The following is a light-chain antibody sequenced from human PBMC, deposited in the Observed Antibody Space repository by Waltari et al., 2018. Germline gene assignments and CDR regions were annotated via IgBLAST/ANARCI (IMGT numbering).Light chain of an antibody. CDR2: EDT. CDR1: ALPKQH. J-gene: IGLJ2*01. V-gene: IGLV3-10*01. Sequence: SYALPHPPSVSVYPGQPARITCPGEALPKQHAFWYKPKSGQAPVLVIDEDTNRPAGIPVRFSGSSSTPMATLTISGAQVEDEADYYCYSTDSSGNHGGVFGGATKLIVL. CDR3: YSTDSSGNHGGV.